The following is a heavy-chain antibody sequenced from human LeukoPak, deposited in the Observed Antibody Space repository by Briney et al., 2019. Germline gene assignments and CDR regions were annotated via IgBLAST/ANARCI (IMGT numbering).Heavy chain of an antibody. CDR2: ISYDGSNK. J-gene: IGHJ4*02. CDR1: GFTFSSYG. CDR3: AKDSGGSYDY. D-gene: IGHD1-26*01. Sequence: GGSLRLSCAASGFTFSSYGIHWVRQAPGKGLEWVAVISYDGSNKYYADSVKGRFTISRDNSENTLYLHMNSLRAEDTAVYYCAKDSGGSYDYWGQGTLVTVSS. V-gene: IGHV3-30*18.